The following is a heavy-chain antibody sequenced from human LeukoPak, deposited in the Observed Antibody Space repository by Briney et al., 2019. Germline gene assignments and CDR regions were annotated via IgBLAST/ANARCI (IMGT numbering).Heavy chain of an antibody. J-gene: IGHJ4*02. V-gene: IGHV4-34*01. D-gene: IGHD3-3*01. CDR1: GGSFSGYY. Sequence: SETLSLTCAVYGGSFSGYYWSWIRQPPGKGLEWIGEINHSASTNYNPSLKSRVTISADTSKNQFSLKLSSVTAADTAVYYCARGWSGYDFRDYFDYWGQGTLVTVSS. CDR3: ARGWSGYDFRDYFDY. CDR2: INHSAST.